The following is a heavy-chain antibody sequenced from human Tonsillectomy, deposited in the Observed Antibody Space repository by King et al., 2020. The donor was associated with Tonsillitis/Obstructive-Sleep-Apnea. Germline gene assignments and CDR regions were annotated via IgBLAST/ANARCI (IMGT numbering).Heavy chain of an antibody. CDR1: GFTFSSYW. Sequence: VQLVESGGGLVQPGGSLRLSCAASGFTFSSYWMHWVRQPPGKGLVWVSRINSDGSSTSYADSVKGRLTISRDNAKNTLYLQMNSLRAEDTAVYYCARGYCSSTSCYTTFDYWGQGTLVTVSS. CDR3: ARGYCSSTSCYTTFDY. V-gene: IGHV3-74*01. J-gene: IGHJ4*02. CDR2: INSDGSST. D-gene: IGHD2-2*02.